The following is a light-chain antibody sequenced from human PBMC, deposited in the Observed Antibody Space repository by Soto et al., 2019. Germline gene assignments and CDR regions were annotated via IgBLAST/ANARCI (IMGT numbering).Light chain of an antibody. CDR1: SSDVGAYNY. Sequence: QSALTQPRSVSGSPGQSVTISCTGTSSDVGAYNYVSWCQQHPGKAPKVMIYDVSKRPSGVPDRFSGSKSGTTASLTISGLQADDEADYYCCSYAGSYNYVFGSGTKLTVL. V-gene: IGLV2-11*01. CDR2: DVS. CDR3: CSYAGSYNYV. J-gene: IGLJ1*01.